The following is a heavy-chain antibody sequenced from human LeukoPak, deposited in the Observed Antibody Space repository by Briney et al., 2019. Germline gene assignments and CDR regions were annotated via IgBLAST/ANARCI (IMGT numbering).Heavy chain of an antibody. J-gene: IGHJ3*02. CDR3: AGGYSYGPDAFDI. CDR1: GGSISSGSYY. CDR2: IYTSGST. V-gene: IGHV4-61*02. Sequence: SETLSLTCTVSGGSISSGSYYWSWIRQPAGKGLEWIGRIYTSGSTNYNPSLKSRVTISVDTSKNQFSLKLSSVAAADTAVYYCAGGYSYGPDAFDIWGQGTMVTASS. D-gene: IGHD5-18*01.